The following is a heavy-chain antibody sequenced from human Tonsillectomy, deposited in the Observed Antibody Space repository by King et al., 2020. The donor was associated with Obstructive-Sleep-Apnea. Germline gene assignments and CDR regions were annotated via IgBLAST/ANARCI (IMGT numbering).Heavy chain of an antibody. V-gene: IGHV3-30*02. Sequence: VQLVESGGGLVQPGGSLRLSCAASGFTFSSYGLHWVRQAPGKGLEWVAFIRYDGSNKYYADSVKGRFTMSRDNSKNTLYLQMNSLRAEDTAVFYCAQDAWTQQLNPSSVWDYWGQGTLVTVSS. CDR2: IRYDGSNK. CDR3: AQDAWTQQLNPSSVWDY. J-gene: IGHJ4*02. CDR1: GFTFSSYG. D-gene: IGHD6-13*01.